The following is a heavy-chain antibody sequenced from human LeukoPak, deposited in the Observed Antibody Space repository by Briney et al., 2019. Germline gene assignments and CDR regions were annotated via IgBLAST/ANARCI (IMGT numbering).Heavy chain of an antibody. V-gene: IGHV5-51*01. CDR2: IHPGDSDT. CDR1: GYSFTSYW. Sequence: GESLKISCKGSGYSFTSYWVGWVRQMPGKGLEWMGIIHPGDSDTRYSPSFQGQVTISADKSISTAYLQWSSLKASDTAMYYCARQASSSSQYYYYYMDVWGKGTTVTVSS. CDR3: ARQASSSSQYYYYYMDV. J-gene: IGHJ6*03. D-gene: IGHD6-6*01.